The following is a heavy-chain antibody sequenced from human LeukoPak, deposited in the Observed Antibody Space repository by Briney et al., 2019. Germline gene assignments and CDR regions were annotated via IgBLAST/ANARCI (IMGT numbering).Heavy chain of an antibody. D-gene: IGHD2-15*01. CDR3: AKDWDHACSGGSCCEDI. V-gene: IGHV3-30*02. Sequence: PGGSLRLSCAASGFTFSSYGMHWVRQAPGKGLEWVAFIRYDGSNKYYADSVKGRFTISRDNSKNTLYLQMNSLRAEDTAVYYRAKDWDHACSGGSCCEDIWGQGTMVTVSS. CDR1: GFTFSSYG. J-gene: IGHJ3*02. CDR2: IRYDGSNK.